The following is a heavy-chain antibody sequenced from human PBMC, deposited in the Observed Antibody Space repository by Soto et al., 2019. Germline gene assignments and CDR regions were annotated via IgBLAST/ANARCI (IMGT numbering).Heavy chain of an antibody. D-gene: IGHD1-26*01. CDR1: GFTFSTYS. J-gene: IGHJ4*02. Sequence: VQLVESGGGLVKPGGSLTLSCAPSGFTFSTYSMNWVRQAPGKGLEWVSSITPSSTYFYYADSVKGRFAISRDNAKNSVSLRTDSLRVEDSAVYYCASGMGHFDHWGQGILVTVSS. CDR3: ASGMGHFDH. V-gene: IGHV3-21*02. CDR2: ITPSSTYF.